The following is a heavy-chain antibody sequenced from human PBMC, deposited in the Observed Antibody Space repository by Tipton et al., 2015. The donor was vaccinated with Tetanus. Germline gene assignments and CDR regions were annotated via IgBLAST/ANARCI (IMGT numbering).Heavy chain of an antibody. V-gene: IGHV4-31*02. J-gene: IGHJ4*02. CDR2: IYYSGST. Sequence: LRLSCTVSGGSISSGGYYWSWIRQHPGKGLEWIGDIYYSGSTYYNPSLKSRVTISVDTSKNQFSLKLNSVTAADTAVYYCARDQARGARGWNYFDYWGQGSLVTVSS. D-gene: IGHD1-26*01. CDR3: ARDQARGARGWNYFDY. CDR1: GGSISSGGYY.